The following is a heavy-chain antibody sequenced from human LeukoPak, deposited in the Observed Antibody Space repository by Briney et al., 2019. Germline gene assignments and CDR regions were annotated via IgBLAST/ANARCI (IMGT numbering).Heavy chain of an antibody. CDR1: GFTFSSYG. CDR2: MSYDGSNK. CDR3: ARRWRGSGWSKGYYFDY. V-gene: IGHV3-30*03. J-gene: IGHJ4*02. Sequence: PGGSLRLSCAASGFTFSSYGMHWVRQAPGEGLEWVAVMSYDGSNKYYADSVKGRFTISRDNSKNTLYLQMNSLRAEDTAVYYCARRWRGSGWSKGYYFDYWGQGTLVTVSS. D-gene: IGHD6-19*01.